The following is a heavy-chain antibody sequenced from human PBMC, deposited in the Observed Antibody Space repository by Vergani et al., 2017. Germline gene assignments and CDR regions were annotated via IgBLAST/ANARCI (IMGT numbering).Heavy chain of an antibody. Sequence: EVQLLESGGGLVQPGGSLRLSCAASGFTFSSYAMSWVRQAPGKGLEWVSAISGSGGSTYYADSVKGRFTISRDNSKNTLYLQMNSLRDEDTAVYYCAKSREYYDSSGRSAFDIWGQGTVVTVSS. CDR3: AKSREYYDSSGRSAFDI. D-gene: IGHD3-22*01. CDR1: GFTFSSYA. J-gene: IGHJ3*02. CDR2: ISGSGGST. V-gene: IGHV3-23*01.